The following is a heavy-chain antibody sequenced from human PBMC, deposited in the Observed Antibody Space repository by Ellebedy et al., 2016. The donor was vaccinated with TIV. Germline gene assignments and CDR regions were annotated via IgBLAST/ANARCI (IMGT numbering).Heavy chain of an antibody. V-gene: IGHV1-8*02. CDR2: MTPNSGNA. CDR1: GYTFTSYD. CDR3: ARARGTVVYYYGTHV. J-gene: IGHJ6*02. D-gene: IGHD4-23*01. Sequence: AASVKVSCKAPGYTFTSYDINWVRQATGQGLEWMGWMTPNSGNADSAQKFQGRVTMTWNTSISTAYMELSSLLSEDTAVYYCARARGTVVYYYGTHVWGQGTTVTVSS.